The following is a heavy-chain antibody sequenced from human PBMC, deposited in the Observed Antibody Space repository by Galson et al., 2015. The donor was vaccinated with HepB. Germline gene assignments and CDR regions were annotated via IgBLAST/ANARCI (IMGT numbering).Heavy chain of an antibody. Sequence: SLRLSCAASGFTFSSYAMSWVRQAPGKGLEWVSAISGSGGSTYYADSVKGRFTISRDNSKNTLYLQMNSLRAEDTAVYCCAKGTMIVVVIPFDYWGQGTLVTVSS. CDR1: GFTFSSYA. CDR2: ISGSGGST. V-gene: IGHV3-23*01. J-gene: IGHJ4*02. CDR3: AKGTMIVVVIPFDY. D-gene: IGHD3-22*01.